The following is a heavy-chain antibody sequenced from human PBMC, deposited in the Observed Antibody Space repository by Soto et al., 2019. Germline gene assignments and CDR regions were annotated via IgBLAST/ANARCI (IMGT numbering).Heavy chain of an antibody. D-gene: IGHD3-22*01. CDR1: GGSISSGGYY. J-gene: IGHJ4*02. V-gene: IGHV4-31*03. CDR3: AGGDYYDSSGYSAFDY. CDR2: IYYSGST. Sequence: QVQLQESGPGLVKPSQTLSLTCTVSGGSISSGGYYWSWIRQHPGKGLEWIGYIYYSGSTYYNPSLKSRVTRAVDTSKNQFSMKLSSVTAADTAVYYCAGGDYYDSSGYSAFDYWGQGTLVTVSS.